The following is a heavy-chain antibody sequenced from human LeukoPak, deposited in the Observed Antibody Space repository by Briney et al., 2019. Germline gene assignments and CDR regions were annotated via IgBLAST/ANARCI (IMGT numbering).Heavy chain of an antibody. Sequence: PGGSLRLSCAASGFIVSSNYMSWVRQAPGKGLEWVSVIYSGGSTYYADSVKGRFTISRDNSRDTLYLQMNSLRAEDTAVYYCAKGYYDYVWGSYYFDYWGQGTLVTVSS. V-gene: IGHV3-53*01. CDR3: AKGYYDYVWGSYYFDY. D-gene: IGHD3-16*01. CDR1: GFIVSSNY. J-gene: IGHJ4*02. CDR2: IYSGGST.